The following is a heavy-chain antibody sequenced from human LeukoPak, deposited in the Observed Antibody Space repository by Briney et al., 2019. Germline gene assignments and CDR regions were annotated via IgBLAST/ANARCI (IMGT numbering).Heavy chain of an antibody. Sequence: GGSLRLSCVVSGFTSSFSSYEMNWLRQAPGTGLGWVSYISSSGNTIYYADSVKGRFTISRDNAKNSLYLQMNSLRAEDTAVYYCARSDSSGWYEPYYFDYWGQGTLVTVSS. D-gene: IGHD6-19*01. V-gene: IGHV3-48*03. CDR3: ARSDSSGWYEPYYFDY. J-gene: IGHJ4*02. CDR1: GFTSSFSSYE. CDR2: ISSSGNTI.